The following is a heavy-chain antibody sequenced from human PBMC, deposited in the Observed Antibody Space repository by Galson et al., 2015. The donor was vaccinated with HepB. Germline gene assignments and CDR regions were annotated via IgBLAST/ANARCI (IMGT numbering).Heavy chain of an antibody. J-gene: IGHJ4*02. CDR1: GFSLSTSGVG. CDR2: IYWDDDK. V-gene: IGHV2-5*02. Sequence: PALVKPTQTLTLTCTFSGFSLSTSGVGVGWIRQPPGAALEWLALIYWDDDKRYSPSLKRRLTITKDTSKNQVVLTMTNMDPVDTARYYCVHNIAADTLADYWGQGTLVTVSS. D-gene: IGHD6-25*01. CDR3: VHNIAADTLADY.